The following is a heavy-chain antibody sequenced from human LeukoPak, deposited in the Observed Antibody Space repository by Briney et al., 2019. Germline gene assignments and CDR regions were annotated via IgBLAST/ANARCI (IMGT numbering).Heavy chain of an antibody. CDR1: GFTFSHYW. Sequence: GGSLRLTCAASGFTFSHYWMTWVRQAPGKGLDWVADIKDDGSEKKYVDSVKGRFTISRDNAKNSLYVQMNSLTADDTGVYYCARGPHREASTYWGQGTLVTVSS. V-gene: IGHV3-7*01. J-gene: IGHJ4*02. D-gene: IGHD5-24*01. CDR3: ARGPHREASTY. CDR2: IKDDGSEK.